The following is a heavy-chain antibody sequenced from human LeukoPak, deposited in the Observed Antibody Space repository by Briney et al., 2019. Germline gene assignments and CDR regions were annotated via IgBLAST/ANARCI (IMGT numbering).Heavy chain of an antibody. V-gene: IGHV3-7*01. CDR2: IKQDGSAQ. CDR3: ARDTPMGAH. CDR1: GFTFSNYW. J-gene: IGHJ4*02. Sequence: PGGSLRLSCAVSGFTFSNYWMSWVRQAPGKGLKWVTNIKQDGSAQNYVDSVKGRFTISRDNAKNSLYLQMNSLRVEDTAVYYCARDTPMGAHWGQGTLVTVSS. D-gene: IGHD5-24*01.